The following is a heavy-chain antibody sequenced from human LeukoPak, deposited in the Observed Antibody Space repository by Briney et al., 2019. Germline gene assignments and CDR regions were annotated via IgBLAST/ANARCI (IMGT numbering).Heavy chain of an antibody. CDR2: IYYSGST. V-gene: IGHV4-39*07. J-gene: IGHJ4*02. CDR3: ARNQYSSSWWSIDY. D-gene: IGHD6-13*01. CDR1: GGSISSSSYY. Sequence: SETLSLTCTVSGGSISSSSYYWGWIRQPPGKGLEWIGSIYYSGSTYYNPSLKSRVTISVDTSKNQFSLKLSSVTAADTAVYYCARNQYSSSWWSIDYWGQGTLVTVSS.